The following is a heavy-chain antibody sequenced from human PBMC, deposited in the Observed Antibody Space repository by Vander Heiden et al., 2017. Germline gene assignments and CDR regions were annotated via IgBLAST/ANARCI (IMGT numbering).Heavy chain of an antibody. D-gene: IGHD3-10*01. CDR2: IKHSGST. CDR3: ARGGSGTYSDYYGLDV. V-gene: IGHV4-34*01. Sequence: QVQLQQWGAGLCKPSETLSLTCAVYGGSFSGYYWNWIRQPPGKGLEWIGEIKHSGSTNYNPSLKSRVTISVDTSKKQFSLKLTSVTAADTAVYYCARGGSGTYSDYYGLDVWGQGTTVTVSS. CDR1: GGSFSGYY. J-gene: IGHJ6*02.